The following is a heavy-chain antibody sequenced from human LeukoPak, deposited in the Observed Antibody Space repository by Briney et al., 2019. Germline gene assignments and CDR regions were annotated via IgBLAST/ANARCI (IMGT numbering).Heavy chain of an antibody. CDR1: GYTFTSYY. J-gene: IGHJ4*02. CDR2: INPSGGST. V-gene: IGHV1-46*01. CDR3: ATGWRLTGYFDY. D-gene: IGHD3-9*01. Sequence: ASVKVSCKASGYTFTSYYMHWVRQAPGQGLEWMGIINPSGGSTSYAQKFQGRVTMTEDTSTDTAYMELSSLRSEDTAVYYCATGWRLTGYFDYWGQGTLVTVSS.